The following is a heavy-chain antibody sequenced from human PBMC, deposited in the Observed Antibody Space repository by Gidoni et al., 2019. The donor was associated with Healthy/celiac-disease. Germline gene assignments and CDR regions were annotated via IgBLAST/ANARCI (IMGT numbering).Heavy chain of an antibody. V-gene: IGHV3-15*01. CDR3: TTGWNDGDRHGWD. CDR2: IKSKTDGGTT. J-gene: IGHJ4*02. D-gene: IGHD1-1*01. Sequence: EVQLVESGGGLVKPGGSLRLSCAASGLTFSHAWMSWGRQDPGKGVEWVGRIKSKTDGGTTDYAAPVKGRFTISRDDSKNTLYLQMNSQKTEDTAVYYCTTGWNDGDRHGWDWGQGTLVTVSS. CDR1: GLTFSHAW.